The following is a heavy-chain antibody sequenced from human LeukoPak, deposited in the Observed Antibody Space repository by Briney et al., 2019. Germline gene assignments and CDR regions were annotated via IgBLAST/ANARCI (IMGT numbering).Heavy chain of an antibody. CDR2: IKPDGGEK. Sequence: GGSLRLSCAASGFTVSSNYMSWVRQAPGKGLEWVANIKPDGGEKNYVDSVKGRFTISRDNAKTSVYLQMNSLRAEDTAVYYCARDYNSGWATPPGYWGPGTLVTVSS. J-gene: IGHJ4*02. CDR3: ARDYNSGWATPPGY. V-gene: IGHV3-7*01. D-gene: IGHD6-19*01. CDR1: GFTVSSNY.